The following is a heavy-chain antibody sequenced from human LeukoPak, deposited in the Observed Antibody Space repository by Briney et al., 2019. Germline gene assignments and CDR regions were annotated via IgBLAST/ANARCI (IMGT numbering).Heavy chain of an antibody. CDR2: INSSGGST. CDR1: GYSFTSYY. CDR3: ARERDTCYDLGY. V-gene: IGHV1-46*04. J-gene: IGHJ4*02. Sequence: ASVKVSCKASGYSFTSYYMLWVRQAPGQGLEWMGIINSSGGSTIYAQKLEGRVTMTRDTSTSTVYMELSSLRSEDTAVYYCARERDTCYDLGYWGQGTLVTVSS. D-gene: IGHD3-3*01.